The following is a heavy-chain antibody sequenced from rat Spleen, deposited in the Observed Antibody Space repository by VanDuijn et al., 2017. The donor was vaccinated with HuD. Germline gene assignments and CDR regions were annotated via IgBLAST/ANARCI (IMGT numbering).Heavy chain of an antibody. J-gene: IGHJ3*01. CDR2: ISSSSGTI. CDR1: GFTFSDYG. CDR3: ARPSYGYPFAY. Sequence: EVQLVESGGGLVQPGRSLKLSCVASGFTFSDYGMNWIRQAPGKGLEWVAYISSSSGTIYYADTVKGRFTISRDNAKNTLYLQMASLRSEDTATYYCARPSYGYPFAYWGQGTLVTVSS. D-gene: IGHD1-7*01. V-gene: IGHV5-34*01.